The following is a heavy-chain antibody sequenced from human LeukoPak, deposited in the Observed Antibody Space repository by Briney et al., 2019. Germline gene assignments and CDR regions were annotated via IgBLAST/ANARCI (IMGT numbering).Heavy chain of an antibody. Sequence: SETLSLTCTVSGGSISSYYWSWIRQPAGKGLGWIGRIYTSGSTNYNPSLKSRVTISVDTSKNQFSLKLSSVTAADTAVYYCARGGYSYGLDYWGQGTLVTVSS. CDR3: ARGGYSYGLDY. J-gene: IGHJ4*02. V-gene: IGHV4-4*07. CDR2: IYTSGST. D-gene: IGHD5-18*01. CDR1: GGSISSYY.